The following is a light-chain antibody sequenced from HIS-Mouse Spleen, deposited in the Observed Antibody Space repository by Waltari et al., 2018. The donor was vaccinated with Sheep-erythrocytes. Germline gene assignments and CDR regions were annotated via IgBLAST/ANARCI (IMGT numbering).Light chain of an antibody. J-gene: IGLJ2*01. CDR3: QVWDSSTAV. CDR1: NIGSKN. V-gene: IGLV3-9*01. CDR2: RDS. Sequence: SYELTQPLSVSVALGQTARITCGGNNIGSKNVHWYQQKPGQAPVLVIDRDSNRPSGIPERFSCSNSGNTATLTISRAQAGDEADYYCQVWDSSTAVFGGGTKLTVL.